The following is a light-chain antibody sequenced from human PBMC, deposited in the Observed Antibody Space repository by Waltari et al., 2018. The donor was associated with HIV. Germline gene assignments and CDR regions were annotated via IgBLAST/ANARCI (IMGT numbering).Light chain of an antibody. CDR1: ALPNKY. J-gene: IGLJ2*01. V-gene: IGLV3-25*03. Sequence: SYELTQPPSVSVSPGQTARITCSGDALPNKYAYWYQQKPDQAPVLVISKDSETPSGISERFSGSSSGTIVTLTISGVQAEDEADYYCQSADSSGTYTVFGGGTKLAVL. CDR2: KDS. CDR3: QSADSSGTYTV.